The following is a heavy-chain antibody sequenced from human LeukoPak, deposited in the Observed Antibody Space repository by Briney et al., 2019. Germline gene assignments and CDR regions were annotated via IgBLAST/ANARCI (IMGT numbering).Heavy chain of an antibody. D-gene: IGHD2-2*02. Sequence: GGSLRLSCAASGFTFSSYSMNWVRQAPGKGLEWVSYISSSSSTIYYADSVKGRFTISRDNAKNSLYLQMNSLRAEDTAVYYCARHLRYCSSTSCYIYYYMDVWGKGTTVTVSS. CDR2: ISSSSSTI. J-gene: IGHJ6*03. CDR1: GFTFSSYS. CDR3: ARHLRYCSSTSCYIYYYMDV. V-gene: IGHV3-48*01.